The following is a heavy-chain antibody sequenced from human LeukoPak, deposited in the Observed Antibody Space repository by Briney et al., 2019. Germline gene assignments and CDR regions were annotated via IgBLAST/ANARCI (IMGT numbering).Heavy chain of an antibody. Sequence: GASVKVSCKASGYTFSSYYMHWVRQAPGQGLEWMGIINPSGGSTSYAQKFQGRVTMTRDTSTSTLYMELSSLRSEDTAVYYCARESLGYCTNGVCYYYFDYWGQGTLVTVSS. D-gene: IGHD2-8*01. J-gene: IGHJ4*02. CDR3: ARESLGYCTNGVCYYYFDY. CDR2: INPSGGST. V-gene: IGHV1-46*01. CDR1: GYTFSSYY.